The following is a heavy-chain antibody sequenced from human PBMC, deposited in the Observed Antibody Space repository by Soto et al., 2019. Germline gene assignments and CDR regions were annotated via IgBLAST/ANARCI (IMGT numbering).Heavy chain of an antibody. CDR3: GTRPIEVETASMDV. V-gene: IGHV4-30-4*01. Sequence: SETLSLTCTVSGGSISSGDYYWSWIRQPPGKGLEWIGYIYYSGSTSYNASLKSRTSISADPSNNQFSLKLHSLTAADTAVYFCGTRPIEVETASMDVWGPGTSVTVSS. J-gene: IGHJ6*02. CDR2: IYYSGST. D-gene: IGHD2-21*01. CDR1: GGSISSGDYY.